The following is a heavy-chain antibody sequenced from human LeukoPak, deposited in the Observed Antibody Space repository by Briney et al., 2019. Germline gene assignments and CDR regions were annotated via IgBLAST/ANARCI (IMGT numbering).Heavy chain of an antibody. J-gene: IGHJ4*02. CDR1: GYSFTRYW. D-gene: IGHD3-22*01. CDR3: ARQDYYDSSGSDY. Sequence: GESLKISRKGSGYSFTRYWIGWVRQMPGKGLEWMGIIYPGDSDTRYSPSFQGQVTISADKFISTAYLQWSSLKASETAMYYCARQDYYDSSGSDYWGQGTLVTVSS. V-gene: IGHV5-51*01. CDR2: IYPGDSDT.